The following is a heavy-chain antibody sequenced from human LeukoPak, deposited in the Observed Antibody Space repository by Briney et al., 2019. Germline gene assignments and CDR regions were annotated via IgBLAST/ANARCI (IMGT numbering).Heavy chain of an antibody. CDR3: ARDRWLEGALDY. CDR1: GVTFSSYA. D-gene: IGHD6-19*01. V-gene: IGHV3-23*01. CDR2: INPGGGST. Sequence: GGSLRLSCAASGVTFSSYAMNWVRQGPGKGLEWVSAINPGGGSTYYADSVKGRFTISRDNSKNTLYLQMNSLRAEDTAVYYCARDRWLEGALDYWGQGTLVTVSS. J-gene: IGHJ4*02.